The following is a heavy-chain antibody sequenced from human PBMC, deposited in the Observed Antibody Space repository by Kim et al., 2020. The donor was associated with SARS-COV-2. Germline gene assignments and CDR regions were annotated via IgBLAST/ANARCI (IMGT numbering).Heavy chain of an antibody. D-gene: IGHD4-17*01. V-gene: IGHV5-51*01. J-gene: IGHJ6*02. CDR1: GYSFTSYW. CDR2: IYPGDSDT. Sequence: GESLKISCKGSGYSFTSYWIGWVRQMPGKGLEWMGIIYPGDSDTRYSPSFQGQVTISADKSISTAYLQWSSLKASDTAMYYCARPVYGDYDYYYGMDVWGQGTTVTVSS. CDR3: ARPVYGDYDYYYGMDV.